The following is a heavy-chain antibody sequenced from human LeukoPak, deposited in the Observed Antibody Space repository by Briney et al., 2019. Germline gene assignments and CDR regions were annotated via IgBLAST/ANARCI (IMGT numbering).Heavy chain of an antibody. CDR3: ARVEEGYGSGRRENYYYYYMDV. Sequence: SEALSLTCTISGGSISSYYWSWIRQPPGKGLEWIGYIYYSGSTNNNPSLKSRVTIAVDTSKNQFSLNLRSVTAVDTAVYYCARVEEGYGSGRRENYYYYYMDVWGKGATVTISS. CDR1: GGSISSYY. D-gene: IGHD3-10*01. V-gene: IGHV4-59*01. J-gene: IGHJ6*03. CDR2: IYYSGST.